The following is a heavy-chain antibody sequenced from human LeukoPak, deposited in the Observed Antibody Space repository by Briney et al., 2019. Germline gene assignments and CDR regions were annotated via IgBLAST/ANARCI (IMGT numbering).Heavy chain of an antibody. V-gene: IGHV4-34*01. CDR3: ARDRGYGPSYYYYYMDV. Sequence: SETLSLTCAVYGESLSGYYWSWIRQPPGKGLEWIGEINHSGSTNYNPSLKSRVTMSVDTSKNQFSLKLSSVTAADTAVYYCARDRGYGPSYYYYYMDVWGKGTTVTISS. CDR2: INHSGST. J-gene: IGHJ6*03. D-gene: IGHD5-18*01. CDR1: GESLSGYY.